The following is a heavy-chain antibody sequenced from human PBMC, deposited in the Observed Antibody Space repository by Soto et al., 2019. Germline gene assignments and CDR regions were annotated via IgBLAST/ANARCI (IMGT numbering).Heavy chain of an antibody. CDR2: INAGNGNT. D-gene: IGHD3-16*02. CDR1: GYTFTSYA. V-gene: IGHV1-3*01. Sequence: QVQLVQSGAEVKKPGASVKVSCKASGYTFTSYAMHWVRQAPGQRLEWMGWINAGNGNTKYSQKFQGRVTITRDTSASPAYMELSSLRSEDTAVYYCARVAGYDYVWGSYRWNYYYYGMDVWGQGTTVTVSS. CDR3: ARVAGYDYVWGSYRWNYYYYGMDV. J-gene: IGHJ6*02.